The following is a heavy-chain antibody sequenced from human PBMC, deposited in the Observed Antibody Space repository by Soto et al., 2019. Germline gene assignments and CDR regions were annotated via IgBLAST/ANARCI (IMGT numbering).Heavy chain of an antibody. CDR2: IWQDGTNK. CDR3: ARDSKASGGFHYFDY. Sequence: QVQLVESGGGVVHPGGSLRLSCAASGFTFSSYGMNWVRQAPGKGLEWVAIIWQDGTNKYYVESVKGRFAISRDNSQNTLYLQMDSLRVEDTAVYYCARDSKASGGFHYFDYWGQGTLVTVSS. V-gene: IGHV3-33*01. CDR1: GFTFSSYG. J-gene: IGHJ4*02. D-gene: IGHD2-15*01.